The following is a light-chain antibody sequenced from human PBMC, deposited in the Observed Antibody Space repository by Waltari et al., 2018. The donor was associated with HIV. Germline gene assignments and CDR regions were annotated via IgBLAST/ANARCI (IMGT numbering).Light chain of an antibody. Sequence: DIVMTQSPNSLAVSLGERANINCRSSRSILYSSNNQNYLAWYQQKPGQSPKVLIYWASTRASGVPDRFSGSGSGTKCSLTISSLQSDDVTLYYCQQYYTIGPTFGGGTKVE. CDR1: RSILYSSNNQNY. CDR3: QQYYTIGPT. J-gene: IGKJ4*01. V-gene: IGKV4-1*01. CDR2: WAS.